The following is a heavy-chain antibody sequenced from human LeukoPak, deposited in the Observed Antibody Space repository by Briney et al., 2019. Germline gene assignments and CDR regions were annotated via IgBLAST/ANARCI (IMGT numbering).Heavy chain of an antibody. J-gene: IGHJ4*02. CDR1: GFFFGSYV. D-gene: IGHD2-21*01. CDR2: ISGSGGVT. Sequence: GGTLRLSCDASGFFFGSYVMSWVRQAPGGGLEWVSGISGSGGVTYYADSVKGRLTISRDTSKKTLYLYINSLRVEDTALYFFARKVGGGGAPLDFWGQGTLVNVSS. CDR3: ARKVGGGGAPLDF. V-gene: IGHV3-23*01.